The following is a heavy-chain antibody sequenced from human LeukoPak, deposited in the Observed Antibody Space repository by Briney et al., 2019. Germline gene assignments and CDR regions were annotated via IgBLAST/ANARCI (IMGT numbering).Heavy chain of an antibody. Sequence: ASVKVSCKASGYTFTTSGISWVRQAPGQGLEWVGWISAYNGDTKYAQNLQGRLTITTDTSATTVYMELGSLQSDDTAVYYCAREGQQWLVPSYFDYWGQGTLVTVSS. D-gene: IGHD6-19*01. J-gene: IGHJ4*02. CDR1: GYTFTTSG. CDR2: ISAYNGDT. CDR3: AREGQQWLVPSYFDY. V-gene: IGHV1-18*01.